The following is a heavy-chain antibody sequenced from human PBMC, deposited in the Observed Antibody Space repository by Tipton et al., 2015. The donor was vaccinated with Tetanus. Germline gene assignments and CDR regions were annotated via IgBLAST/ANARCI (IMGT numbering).Heavy chain of an antibody. CDR3: ARSYSSSSYWCFDL. CDR1: GYSFTDYW. D-gene: IGHD6-6*01. V-gene: IGHV5-51*03. Sequence: QLVQSGAEVIKPGDSLKISCKGSGYSFTDYWIAWVRQMPGKGLEWMGIIYPGDSDTRYSPSFQGQVTISADKSINTAYLQWSSLKASDIAVFYCARSYSSSSYWCFDLWGCGTLVTVSS. CDR2: IYPGDSDT. J-gene: IGHJ2*01.